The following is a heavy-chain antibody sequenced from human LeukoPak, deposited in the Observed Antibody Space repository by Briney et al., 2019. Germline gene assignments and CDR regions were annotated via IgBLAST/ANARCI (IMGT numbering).Heavy chain of an antibody. D-gene: IGHD3-10*01. CDR1: GGSFSGYY. CDR2: INHSGST. CDR3: ARVRYGGYFDY. V-gene: IGHV4-34*01. J-gene: IGHJ4*02. Sequence: KPSETLSLTCAAYGGSFSGYYWSWIRQPPGKGLEWIGEINHSGSTNYNPSLKSRVTISVDTSKNQFSLKLSSVTAADTAVYYCARVRYGGYFDYWGQGTLVTVSS.